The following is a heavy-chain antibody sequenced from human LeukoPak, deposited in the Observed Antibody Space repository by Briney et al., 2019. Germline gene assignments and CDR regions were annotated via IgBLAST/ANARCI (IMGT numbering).Heavy chain of an antibody. D-gene: IGHD3-22*01. CDR1: GGTFSSYA. CDR3: ARDRNLYSYDSSVV. V-gene: IGHV1-69*04. J-gene: IGHJ4*02. Sequence: SVKVSCKASGGTFSSYAISWVRQAPGQGLEWMGRIIPIFGIANYAQKFQGRVTITADKSTRTAYMELSSLRSEDTAVYYCARDRNLYSYDSSVVWGQGTLVTVSS. CDR2: IIPIFGIA.